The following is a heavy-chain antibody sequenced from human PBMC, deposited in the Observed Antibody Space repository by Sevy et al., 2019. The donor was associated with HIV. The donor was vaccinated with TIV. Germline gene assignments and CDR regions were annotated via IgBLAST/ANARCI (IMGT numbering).Heavy chain of an antibody. CDR3: AKDKGSIGDAFDI. V-gene: IGHV3-9*01. CDR2: ISWNSGSI. D-gene: IGHD3-16*01. CDR1: GFTFDDYA. Sequence: GGSLRLSCTASGFTFDDYAMHWVRQAPGKGLEWVSGISWNSGSIGYADSLKGRFTISRDNAKNSLSLQMNSLTAEDTALYYCAKDKGSIGDAFDIWGQGTMVTVSS. J-gene: IGHJ3*02.